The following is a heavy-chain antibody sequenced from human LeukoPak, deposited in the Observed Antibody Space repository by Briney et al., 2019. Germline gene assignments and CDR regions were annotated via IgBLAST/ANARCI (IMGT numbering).Heavy chain of an antibody. Sequence: WGSLRLSCAASGFTFSDYYMSWIRQAPGKGLEWISYISSSSSYTNYADSVKGRFTISRDNAKNSLYLQMNSLRAEDTAVYYCARDTKRFQKYYFDYWGQGTLVTVSS. CDR3: ARDTKRFQKYYFDY. CDR1: GFTFSDYY. J-gene: IGHJ4*02. V-gene: IGHV3-11*06. CDR2: ISSSSSYT. D-gene: IGHD3-3*01.